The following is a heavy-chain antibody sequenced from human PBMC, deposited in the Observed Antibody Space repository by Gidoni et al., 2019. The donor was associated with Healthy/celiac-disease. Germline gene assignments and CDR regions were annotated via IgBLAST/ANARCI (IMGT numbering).Heavy chain of an antibody. J-gene: IGHJ4*02. Sequence: QVQLVESGGGLVKHGGSLRLACAAYGFTFRDYYQRWIRQAPVKGLEWVSYISSSSSYTNYADSVKGRFTISRDNVKNSLYLQMTSLRAKDTAVYYCARVKNWNYFDYWGQGTLVTVSS. CDR1: GFTFRDYY. CDR2: ISSSSSYT. V-gene: IGHV3-11*06. CDR3: ARVKNWNYFDY. D-gene: IGHD1-1*01.